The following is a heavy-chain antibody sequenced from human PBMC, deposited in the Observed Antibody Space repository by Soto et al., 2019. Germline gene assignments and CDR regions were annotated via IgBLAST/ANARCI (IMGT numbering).Heavy chain of an antibody. V-gene: IGHV3-48*03. Sequence: QPGGSLRLSCAASGFTFSSYEMNWVRQAPGKGLEWVSYISRSGSPTYYAASVRGRFTISRDNARNTLHLQMRSLSADDTAVYYCVRDSSGSIFDYWGQGILVTVSS. J-gene: IGHJ4*02. CDR1: GFTFSSYE. CDR2: ISRSGSPT. D-gene: IGHD3-10*01. CDR3: VRDSSGSIFDY.